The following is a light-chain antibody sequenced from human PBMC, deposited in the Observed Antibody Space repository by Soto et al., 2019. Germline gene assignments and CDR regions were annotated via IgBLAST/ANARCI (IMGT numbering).Light chain of an antibody. V-gene: IGLV2-14*01. CDR1: SSDVGAYKY. J-gene: IGLJ2*01. Sequence: QSALTQPASVSGSPGQSITISCTGTSSDVGAYKYVSWYQQQPDKAPKLIIYEVTNRPSGVSNRFAGSKSGNTASLTISGLQAEDEAEYYSCSYTCTNTRMLFVGGTKVSV. CDR2: EVT. CDR3: CSYTCTNTRML.